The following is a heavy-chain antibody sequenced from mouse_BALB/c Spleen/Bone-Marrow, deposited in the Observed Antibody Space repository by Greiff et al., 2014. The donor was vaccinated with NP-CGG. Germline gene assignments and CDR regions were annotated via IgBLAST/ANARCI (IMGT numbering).Heavy chain of an antibody. Sequence: EVKVEESGAELVKPGASVKLSCTASGFNIKDTYMHWVKQRPEQDLEWIGRIDPANGNTKYDPKFQGKATITADTSSNTAYLQLSSLTSEDTAVYYCATYYYGSSWGFAYWGQGTLVTVSA. V-gene: IGHV14-3*02. CDR1: GFNIKDTY. CDR2: IDPANGNT. J-gene: IGHJ3*01. CDR3: ATYYYGSSWGFAY. D-gene: IGHD1-1*01.